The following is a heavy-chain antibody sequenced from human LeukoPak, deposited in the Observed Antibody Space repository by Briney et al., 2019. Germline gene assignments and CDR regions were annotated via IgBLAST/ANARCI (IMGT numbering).Heavy chain of an antibody. Sequence: GESLKISCQGSGYSFTTYWISWVRQLPGKGLEWMGRIDPSDSYTTYSPSFQGHVTISVDKSFSTAYLQWTSLKASDTAMYYCARHAKAYGSSCDYWGQGTLVTVSS. CDR2: IDPSDSYT. D-gene: IGHD6-13*01. V-gene: IGHV5-10-1*01. CDR1: GYSFTTYW. J-gene: IGHJ4*02. CDR3: ARHAKAYGSSCDY.